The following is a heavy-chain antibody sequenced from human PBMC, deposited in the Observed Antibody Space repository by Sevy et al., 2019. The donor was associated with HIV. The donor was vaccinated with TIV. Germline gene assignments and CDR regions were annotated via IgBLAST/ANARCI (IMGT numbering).Heavy chain of an antibody. CDR1: GFTVSRNY. CDR3: AGWSSALTLFDY. Sequence: GGSLRLSCAASGFTVSRNYMSWVRQAPGKGLEWVSVIYSDGKTFYADSVQDRFTISRDNSKNTLYLQMNSLRAEDTAVYYCAGWSSALTLFDYWGQGTLVTVSS. J-gene: IGHJ4*02. V-gene: IGHV3-66*01. CDR2: IYSDGKT. D-gene: IGHD6-19*01.